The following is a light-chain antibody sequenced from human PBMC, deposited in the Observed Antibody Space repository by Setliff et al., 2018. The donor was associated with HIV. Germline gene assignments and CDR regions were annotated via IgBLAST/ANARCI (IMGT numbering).Light chain of an antibody. CDR1: SSDVGDYNS. J-gene: IGLJ1*01. CDR2: AVS. V-gene: IGLV2-14*03. Sequence: QSALTQPASVSGSPGQSITISCTGTSSDVGDYNSVSWYQQHPGKAPKLMIYAVSNRPSGVPNRFSGSKSGNTASLTISGLQAEDEADYYCSSYTSSTPLYVFGTGTKVTV. CDR3: SSYTSSTPLYV.